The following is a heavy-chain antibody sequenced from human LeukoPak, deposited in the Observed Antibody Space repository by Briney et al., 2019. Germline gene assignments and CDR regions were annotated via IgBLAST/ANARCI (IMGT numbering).Heavy chain of an antibody. Sequence: GASVKVSCKASGYTFTGYHIHWVRQAPGQGLEWMGRINPTTGDTNFAQKFQGRVTMTRDTSITTAYMEVSSLRPDDTAMYFCARDQGSLSRGWYTGYWGQGTQVTVSS. J-gene: IGHJ4*02. CDR3: ARDQGSLSRGWYTGY. CDR2: INPTTGDT. D-gene: IGHD6-19*01. V-gene: IGHV1-2*06. CDR1: GYTFTGYH.